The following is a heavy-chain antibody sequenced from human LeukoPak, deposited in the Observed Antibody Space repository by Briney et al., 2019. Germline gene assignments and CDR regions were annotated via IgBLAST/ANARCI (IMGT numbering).Heavy chain of an antibody. CDR3: AREGITGTLDY. Sequence: SQTLSLTCTVSGGSISSGGYYWSWIRQPPGKGLELIGYIYHSGSTYYNPSLKSRVTISVDRSKNQFSLKLSSVTAADTAVYYCAREGITGTLDYWGQGTLVTVSS. CDR2: IYHSGST. CDR1: GGSISSGGYY. J-gene: IGHJ4*02. D-gene: IGHD1-20*01. V-gene: IGHV4-30-2*01.